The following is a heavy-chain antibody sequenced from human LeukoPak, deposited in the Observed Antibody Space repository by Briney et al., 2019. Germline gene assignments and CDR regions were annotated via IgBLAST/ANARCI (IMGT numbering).Heavy chain of an antibody. CDR1: GFTFDDYA. V-gene: IGHV3-9*01. Sequence: PGGSLRLSCAASGFTFDDYAMHWVRQAPGKGLEWVSGISWNSGSIGYADSVKGRFTISRDNAKNSLYLQMNSLRAEDTALYYCAKDTFCSSCYGAFDIWGQGTMVTVSS. J-gene: IGHJ3*02. D-gene: IGHD2-2*01. CDR2: ISWNSGSI. CDR3: AKDTFCSSCYGAFDI.